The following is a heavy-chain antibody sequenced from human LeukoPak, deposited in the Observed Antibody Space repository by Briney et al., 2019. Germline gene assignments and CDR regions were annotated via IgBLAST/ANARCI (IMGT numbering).Heavy chain of an antibody. D-gene: IGHD2-21*02. J-gene: IGHJ4*02. CDR2: ISYDGSNK. CDR1: GFTFSTSG. CDR3: AKAVTATTIDY. V-gene: IGHV3-30*18. Sequence: PGGSLRLSCAASGFTFSTSGIHWVRRAPGKGLEWVALISYDGSNKYYADSVKGRFTISRDNSKNTLYLQMNSLRAEDTAVYYCAKAVTATTIDYWGQGTLVTVSS.